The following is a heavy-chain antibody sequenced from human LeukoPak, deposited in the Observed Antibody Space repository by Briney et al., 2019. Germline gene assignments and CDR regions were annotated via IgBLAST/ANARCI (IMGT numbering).Heavy chain of an antibody. CDR2: INPSGGST. D-gene: IGHD2-2*01. V-gene: IGHV1-46*01. CDR1: GYTFTSYY. J-gene: IGHJ3*02. CDR3: ARDLGGYCSSTSCYPFLDAFDI. Sequence: GASVKVSCKASGYTFTSYYMHWVRQAPGQGLEWMGIINPSGGSTSYAQKFQGRVTMPRDTSTSTVYMELSSLRSEDTAVYYCARDLGGYCSSTSCYPFLDAFDIWGQGTMVTVSS.